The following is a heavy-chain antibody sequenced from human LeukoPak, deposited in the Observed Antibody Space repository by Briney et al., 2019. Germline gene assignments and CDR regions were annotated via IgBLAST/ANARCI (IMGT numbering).Heavy chain of an antibody. V-gene: IGHV1-3*01. CDR1: GYTFSSYA. CDR2: INAGNGNT. Sequence: GASVKVSCKASGYTFSSYAMHWVRQAPGQRLEWMGWINAGNGNTKYSQKFQGRVTITRDTSASTAYMELSSLRSEDTAVYYCARVPYSGTIFDPWGQGTLVTVSS. J-gene: IGHJ5*02. D-gene: IGHD1-26*01. CDR3: ARVPYSGTIFDP.